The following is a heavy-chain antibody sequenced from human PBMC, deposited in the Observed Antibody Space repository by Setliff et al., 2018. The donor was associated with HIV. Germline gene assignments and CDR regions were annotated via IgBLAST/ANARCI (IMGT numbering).Heavy chain of an antibody. Sequence: PSETLSLTCNVSGASISSYYWTWIRQSPGNRLEWLGYITDSGNTNYNPSLRRRVTISADTSKNQVSLSLRSLTAADTAVYYCARSPEWGGGGIDNWGQGTLVTVSS. D-gene: IGHD3-3*01. CDR2: ITDSGNT. CDR1: GASISSYY. J-gene: IGHJ4*02. CDR3: ARSPEWGGGGIDN. V-gene: IGHV4-59*01.